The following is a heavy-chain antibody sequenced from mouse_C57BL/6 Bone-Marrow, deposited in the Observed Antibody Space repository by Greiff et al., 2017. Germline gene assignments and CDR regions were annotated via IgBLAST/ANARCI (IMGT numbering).Heavy chain of an antibody. CDR2: IYPGDGDT. J-gene: IGHJ3*01. CDR1: GYAFSSSW. Sequence: VKLMESGPELVKPGASVKISCKASGYAFSSSWMNWVKQRPGKGLEWIGRIYPGDGDTNYNGKFKGKATLTADKSSSTAYMQLSSLTSEDSAVYFCARTDWFAYWGQGTLVTVSA. V-gene: IGHV1-82*01. CDR3: ARTDWFAY.